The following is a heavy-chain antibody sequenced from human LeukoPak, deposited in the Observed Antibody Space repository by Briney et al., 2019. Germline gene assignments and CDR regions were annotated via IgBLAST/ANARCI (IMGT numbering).Heavy chain of an antibody. CDR1: GFTFDDYA. V-gene: IGHV3-9*03. CDR3: AKDVLGMEYAFDI. J-gene: IGHJ3*02. Sequence: GGSLRLSCAASGFTFDDYAMHWVRQAPGKGLEWVSGISWNSGSIGYADSVKGRFTISRDNAKNSLYLQMNSLRAEDMALYYCAKDVLGMEYAFDIWGQGTMVTVSS. CDR2: ISWNSGSI. D-gene: IGHD7-27*01.